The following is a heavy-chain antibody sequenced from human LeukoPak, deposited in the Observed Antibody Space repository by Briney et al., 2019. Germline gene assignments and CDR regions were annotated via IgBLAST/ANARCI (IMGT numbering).Heavy chain of an antibody. CDR1: GGSISSYY. Sequence: PSETLSLTCTVSGGSISSYYWTWIRQPPGKGLEWIGSIYYSGSTYYNPSLKSRVTISVDTSKNQFSLKLSSVTAADTAVYYCARDYGDYATFYYYYGMDVWGQGTTVTVSS. V-gene: IGHV4-59*12. CDR2: IYYSGST. J-gene: IGHJ6*02. CDR3: ARDYGDYATFYYYYGMDV. D-gene: IGHD4-17*01.